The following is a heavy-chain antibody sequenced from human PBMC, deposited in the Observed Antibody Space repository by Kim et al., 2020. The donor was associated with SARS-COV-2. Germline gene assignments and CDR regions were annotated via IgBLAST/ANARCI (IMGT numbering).Heavy chain of an antibody. D-gene: IGHD3-3*01. V-gene: IGHV3-15*01. J-gene: IGHJ4*02. CDR2: IKSKTDGGTT. CDR1: GFTFSNAW. Sequence: GGSLRLSCAASGFTFSNAWMSWVRQAPGKGLEWVGRIKSKTDGGTTDYAAPVKGRFTISRDDSKNTLYLQMNSLKTEDTAVYYCTTHGDFGVVTTAYWGQGTLVTVSS. CDR3: TTHGDFGVVTTAY.